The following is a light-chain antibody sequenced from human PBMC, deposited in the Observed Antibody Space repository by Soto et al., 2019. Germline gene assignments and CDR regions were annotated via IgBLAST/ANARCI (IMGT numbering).Light chain of an antibody. CDR1: QAIRND. J-gene: IGKJ1*01. CDR2: AAS. Sequence: DIRMTQSPSSLSASVGDRITISCRASQAIRNDLAWFQQTPGKAPKRLIYAASTLHSGVPSRFSGSGSGTDFTLTISSLQPEDFATYFCLQVRSYPWTFGRGTKVDIK. V-gene: IGKV1-17*01. CDR3: LQVRSYPWT.